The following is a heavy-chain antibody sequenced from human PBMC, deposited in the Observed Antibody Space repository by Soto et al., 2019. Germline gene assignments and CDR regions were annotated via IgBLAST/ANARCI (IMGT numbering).Heavy chain of an antibody. CDR1: GFTFSSYW. V-gene: IGHV3-74*01. J-gene: IGHJ6*02. Sequence: EVQLVESGGGLVQPGGSLRLSCAASGFTFSSYWMHWVRQDPGKGLVWVSRINSDGSSTNYADSVKGRFTISRDNAKNTQHLEMNSLRPEDTEVYFCARESGRQPYQSGIDVWGQGAPVTVSS. CDR2: INSDGSST. D-gene: IGHD3-10*01. CDR3: ARESGRQPYQSGIDV.